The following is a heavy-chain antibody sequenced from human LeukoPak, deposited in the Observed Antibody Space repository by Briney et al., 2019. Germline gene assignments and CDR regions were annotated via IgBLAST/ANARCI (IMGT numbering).Heavy chain of an antibody. CDR1: GGSISSYY. V-gene: IGHV4-59*01. J-gene: IGHJ6*02. CDR2: IYYSGST. CDR3: ARLTPRYYYYGMDV. Sequence: SETLSLTCTVSGGSISSYYWSWIRQPPGEGLEWIGYIYYSGSTNYNPSLKSRVTISVDTSKNQFSLKLSSVTAADTAVYYCARLTPRYYYYGMDVWGQGTTVTVSS.